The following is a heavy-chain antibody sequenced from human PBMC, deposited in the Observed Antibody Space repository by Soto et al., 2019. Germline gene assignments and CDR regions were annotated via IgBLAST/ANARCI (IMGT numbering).Heavy chain of an antibody. V-gene: IGHV4-59*01. D-gene: IGHD2-21*01. CDR3: TRGGDAYKNGH. Sequence: PSETLSLTCTVSGGSINSYYWSWIRQPPGKGLEWIGFIHYSGSTNYNPSLKSRVTMSVDTSKNQFSLKLTSVNAADTAVYYCTRGGDAYKNGHWGQGTLVTVSS. CDR2: IHYSGST. J-gene: IGHJ4*02. CDR1: GGSINSYY.